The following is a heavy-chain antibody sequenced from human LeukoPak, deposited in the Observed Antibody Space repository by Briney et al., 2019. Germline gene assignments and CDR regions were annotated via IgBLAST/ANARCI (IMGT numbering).Heavy chain of an antibody. V-gene: IGHV3-7*03. CDR3: ASNSYYDYVWGSTLDP. Sequence: GRSLRLSCAASGFTFSSYWMSWVRQAPGKGLEWVANIKQDGSEKYYVDSVKGRFTISRDNAKNSLYLQMNSLRAEDTAVYYCASNSYYDYVWGSTLDPWGQGTLVTVSS. CDR2: IKQDGSEK. J-gene: IGHJ5*02. CDR1: GFTFSSYW. D-gene: IGHD3-16*01.